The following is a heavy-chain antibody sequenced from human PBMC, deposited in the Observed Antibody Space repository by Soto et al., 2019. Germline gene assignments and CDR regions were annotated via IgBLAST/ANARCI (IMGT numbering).Heavy chain of an antibody. J-gene: IGHJ2*01. CDR3: ARPYGSSSYYAYWYFDL. Sequence: QLQLQESGPGLVKPSETLSLTCTVSGGSISGSSYYWVWIRQSPGKGLEWIGSIYYSGNTYLNPSLKRRVTISVDTSKNQFSLKLSSVTAADTAVYYCARPYGSSSYYAYWYFDLWGRGTLVTVSS. CDR1: GGSISGSSYY. CDR2: IYYSGNT. D-gene: IGHD3-22*01. V-gene: IGHV4-39*01.